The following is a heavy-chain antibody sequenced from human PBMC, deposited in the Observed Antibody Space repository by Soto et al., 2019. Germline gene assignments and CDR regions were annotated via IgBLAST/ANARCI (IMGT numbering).Heavy chain of an antibody. V-gene: IGHV3-74*01. J-gene: IGHJ4*02. Sequence: LRLSCAASGFTYSNYVMHWVRQAPGKGLVWVSRVSHDGSTTSYADSAKGRFTISRDNSKNTLYLQMNSLRDEDTAVYYCARDLDWVLYDYWGQGTPVTVSS. D-gene: IGHD3-3*01. CDR1: GFTYSNYV. CDR3: ARDLDWVLYDY. CDR2: VSHDGSTT.